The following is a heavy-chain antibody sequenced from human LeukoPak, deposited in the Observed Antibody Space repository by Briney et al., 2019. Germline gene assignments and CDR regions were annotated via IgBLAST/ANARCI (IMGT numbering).Heavy chain of an antibody. Sequence: SETLSLTCTVTDGSISSDYYYCGWIRRPPGKGLEWVASIHHNGRIYYNPSLKSRVAVLIDKSKNPLYMKLTSVTAADSGVYYCAQHDNYASSGFFEQWGQGNKVTVSS. D-gene: IGHD3-22*01. CDR1: DGSISSDYYY. CDR3: AQHDNYASSGFFEQ. CDR2: IHHNGRI. J-gene: IGHJ4*02. V-gene: IGHV4-39*02.